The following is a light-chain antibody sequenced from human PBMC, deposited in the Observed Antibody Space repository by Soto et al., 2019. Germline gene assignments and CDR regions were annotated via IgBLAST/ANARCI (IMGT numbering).Light chain of an antibody. V-gene: IGKV3-20*01. J-gene: IGKJ1*01. Sequence: EIVLTQSPGARSXSXGXXXTXXXRASQSVSSSYSAWYQQKPGHAPSLLICGASSRATGIPDRFSGSGSGTDFTLTISRLEPEDFAVYYWQQYGSSPRTFGQGTKVDIK. CDR3: QQYGSSPRT. CDR2: GAS. CDR1: QSVSSSY.